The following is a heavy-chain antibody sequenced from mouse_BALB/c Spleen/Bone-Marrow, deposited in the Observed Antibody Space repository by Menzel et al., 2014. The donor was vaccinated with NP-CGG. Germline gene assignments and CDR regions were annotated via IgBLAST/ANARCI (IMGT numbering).Heavy chain of an antibody. D-gene: IGHD1-1*01. Sequence: EVMLVESGGGLVKPGGSLKLSCAASGFTFSSYATSWVRQSPEKRLEWVAEISSGGSYTYYPDTLTGRFTISRDNAKNTLYMEMSSLRSEDTAMYYGAWDYYGSSYAMDYWGQGTSVTVSS. V-gene: IGHV5-9-4*01. CDR3: AWDYYGSSYAMDY. CDR2: ISSGGSYT. J-gene: IGHJ4*01. CDR1: GFTFSSYA.